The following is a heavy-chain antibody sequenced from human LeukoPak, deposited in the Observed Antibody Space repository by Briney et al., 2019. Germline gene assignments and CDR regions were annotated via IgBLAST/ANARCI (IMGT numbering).Heavy chain of an antibody. CDR3: ARKDYGVPYYFDY. CDR2: IYHSGST. D-gene: IGHD4-17*01. CDR1: GGSISSSNYY. Sequence: PSETLSLTCTVSGGSISSSNYYWGWIRQPLGKGLEWIGEIYHSGSTNYNLSLKSRVTISVDKSKNHFSLKVSSVTAADTAVYYCARKDYGVPYYFDYWGQGTLVTVSS. V-gene: IGHV4-39*07. J-gene: IGHJ4*02.